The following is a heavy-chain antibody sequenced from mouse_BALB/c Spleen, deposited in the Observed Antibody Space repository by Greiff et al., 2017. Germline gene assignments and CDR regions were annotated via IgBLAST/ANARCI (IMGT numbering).Heavy chain of an antibody. J-gene: IGHJ4*01. CDR1: GFTFSDFY. V-gene: IGHV7-1*02. D-gene: IGHD1-1*01. Sequence: EVKLVESGGGLVQPGGSLRLSCATSGFTFSDFYMEWVRQPPGKRLEWIAASRNKANDYTTEYSASVKGRFIVSRDTSQSILYLQMNALRAEDTAIYYCARDVEEYGSSYGAMDYWGQGTSVTVSS. CDR2: SRNKANDYTT. CDR3: ARDVEEYGSSYGAMDY.